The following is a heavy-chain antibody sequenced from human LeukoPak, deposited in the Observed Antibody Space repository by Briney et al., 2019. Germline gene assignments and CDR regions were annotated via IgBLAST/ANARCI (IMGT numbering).Heavy chain of an antibody. CDR3: ARPLGRGAFDI. CDR1: GFTLSRYW. CDR2: IKQDGSEK. D-gene: IGHD7-27*01. J-gene: IGHJ3*02. Sequence: GGSLRLSCAASGFTLSRYWMSWVRQPPGKGLEWVANIKQDGSEKYYVDSVKSRFTISRDNAKNSLYLQMNSLRAEDTAVYYCARPLGRGAFDIWGQGTMVTVSS. V-gene: IGHV3-7*01.